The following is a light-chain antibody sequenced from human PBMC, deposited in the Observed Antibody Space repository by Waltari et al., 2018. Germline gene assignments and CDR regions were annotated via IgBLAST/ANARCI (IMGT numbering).Light chain of an antibody. CDR2: WAS. CDR1: QSVLYSSNNKNY. CDR3: QQYYSTPPIT. V-gene: IGKV4-1*01. J-gene: IGKJ5*01. Sequence: DIVMTQSPDSLAVSLGERATTNCKSSQSVLYSSNNKNYLAWYQQKPGQPPKLLIYWASTRVSGVPDRFSGSGSGTDFTLTISSLQAEDVAVYYCQQYYSTPPITFGQGTRLEIK.